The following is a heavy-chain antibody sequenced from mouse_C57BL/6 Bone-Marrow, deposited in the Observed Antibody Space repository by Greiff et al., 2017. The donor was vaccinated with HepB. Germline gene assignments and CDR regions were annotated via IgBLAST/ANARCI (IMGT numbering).Heavy chain of an antibody. V-gene: IGHV1-64*01. Sequence: VQLQQPGAELVKPGASVKLSCKASGYTFTSYWMHWVKQRPGQGLEWIGMIHPNSGSTNYNEKFKSKATLTVDKSSSTAYMQLSSLTSEDSAVYYCARSGQLRLPHFAYWGQGTLVTVSA. D-gene: IGHD3-2*02. CDR3: ARSGQLRLPHFAY. CDR1: GYTFTSYW. CDR2: IHPNSGST. J-gene: IGHJ3*01.